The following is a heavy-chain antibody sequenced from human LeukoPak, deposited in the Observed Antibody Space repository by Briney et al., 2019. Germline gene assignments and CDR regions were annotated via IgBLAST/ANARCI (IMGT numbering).Heavy chain of an antibody. CDR2: IIPILGIA. J-gene: IGHJ3*02. CDR1: GGTFSSYA. Sequence: SVKVSCKASGGTFSSYAISWVRQAPGQGLEWMGRIIPILGIANYAQKFQGRVTITADKSTSTAYMELSSLRSEDTAAYYCARDSAVAARPFYAFDIWGQGTMVTVSS. D-gene: IGHD6-6*01. V-gene: IGHV1-69*04. CDR3: ARDSAVAARPFYAFDI.